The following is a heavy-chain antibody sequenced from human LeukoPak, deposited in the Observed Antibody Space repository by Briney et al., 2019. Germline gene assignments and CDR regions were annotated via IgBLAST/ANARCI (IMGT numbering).Heavy chain of an antibody. Sequence: RGLEWIGSVYFSGSTYYNPSLKSRVSISVDTSKNQFSLKLSSVTAADTAVYYCARGGSYWDIWGQGTLVTVSS. CDR3: ARGGSYWDI. D-gene: IGHD3-10*01. J-gene: IGHJ4*02. CDR2: VYFSGST. V-gene: IGHV4-39*07.